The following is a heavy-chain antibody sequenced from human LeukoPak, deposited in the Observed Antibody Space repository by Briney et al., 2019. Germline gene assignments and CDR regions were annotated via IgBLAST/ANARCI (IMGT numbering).Heavy chain of an antibody. Sequence: PGGSLRLSCAASGFTFSSYAMSWVRQAPGKGLEWVSAISGSGGSTYYADSVKGRFTISRDNSKNTLCLQMNSLRAEDTAVYYCAKDQFFPTYYDFWSGYYGMDVWGKGTTVTVSS. CDR2: ISGSGGST. CDR3: AKDQFFPTYYDFWSGYYGMDV. J-gene: IGHJ6*03. CDR1: GFTFSSYA. D-gene: IGHD3-3*01. V-gene: IGHV3-23*01.